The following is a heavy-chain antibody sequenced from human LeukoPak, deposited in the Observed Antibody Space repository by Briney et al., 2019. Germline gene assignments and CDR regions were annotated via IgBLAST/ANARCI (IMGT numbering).Heavy chain of an antibody. CDR1: GGSIRSYY. CDR2: IYTSGRT. V-gene: IGHV4-4*07. J-gene: IGHJ3*02. D-gene: IGHD2-8*02. CDR3: ARGQTRGTRHAFDI. Sequence: PSETLSLTCTVSGGSIRSYYWNWLRQPAGKGLQWIGRIYTSGRTNYNPSLKSRVTMSVYTSKNQFSLKLPSVTAADTAAYYCARGQTRGTRHAFDIWGQGTMVTVSS.